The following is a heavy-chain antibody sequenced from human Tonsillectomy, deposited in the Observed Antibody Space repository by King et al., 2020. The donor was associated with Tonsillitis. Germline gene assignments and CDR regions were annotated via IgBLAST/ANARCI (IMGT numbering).Heavy chain of an antibody. CDR1: GFTFSNYA. D-gene: IGHD1-7*01. V-gene: IGHV3-23*04. CDR3: ARENNWNYIYYFDY. J-gene: IGHJ4*02. Sequence: VQLVESGGGLVQPGGSLRLSCVASGFTFSNYAMTWVRQAPGKGLEWVSGIRGSGGSTYYADSVKGRFTISRDNSKNTLYLQMNSLRAEDTAVYYCARENNWNYIYYFDYWGQGTLVTVSS. CDR2: IRGSGGST.